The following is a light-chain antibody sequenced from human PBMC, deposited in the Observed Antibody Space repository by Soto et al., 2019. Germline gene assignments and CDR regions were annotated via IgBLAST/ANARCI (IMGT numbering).Light chain of an antibody. CDR3: QQYQNSPRT. J-gene: IGKJ1*01. Sequence: EIVLTQSPGILSLSPGERATLSCRASESVSDNSLAWFQQKPGQPPRLLISGASYRAAGIPDRFSGSGSGRDFTLTISRLEPEDFAVYYCQQYQNSPRTFGQGTKVEIK. CDR2: GAS. V-gene: IGKV3-20*01. CDR1: ESVSDNS.